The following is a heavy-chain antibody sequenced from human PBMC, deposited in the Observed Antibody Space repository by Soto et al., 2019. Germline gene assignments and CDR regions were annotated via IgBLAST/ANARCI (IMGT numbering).Heavy chain of an antibody. D-gene: IGHD3-10*01. CDR3: ARVGGGSGIFDY. J-gene: IGHJ4*02. Sequence: EVQLVESGGGLVQPGGSLRLSCGASGFTFGNYWMHWVRQAPGEGLVWVSRISGDGSFTRFADSVKGRFTISRDNAKNTLFLQMNSLRVDDTAVYYCARVGGGSGIFDYWGQGTLVTVSS. V-gene: IGHV3-74*01. CDR1: GFTFGNYW. CDR2: ISGDGSFT.